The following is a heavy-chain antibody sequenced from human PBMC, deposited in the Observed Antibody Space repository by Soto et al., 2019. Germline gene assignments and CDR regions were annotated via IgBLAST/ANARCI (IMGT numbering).Heavy chain of an antibody. CDR2: ISGSGGST. CDR3: AKDMTRIAAAEAGMDV. Sequence: PGGSLRVACAACGFTLSSYAMSWVRQAPGKGLEWVSAISGSGGSTYYADSVKGRFTISRDNSKNTLYLQMNSLRAEDTAVYYCAKDMTRIAAAEAGMDVWGQGTTVTVSS. CDR1: GFTLSSYA. J-gene: IGHJ6*02. V-gene: IGHV3-23*01. D-gene: IGHD6-13*01.